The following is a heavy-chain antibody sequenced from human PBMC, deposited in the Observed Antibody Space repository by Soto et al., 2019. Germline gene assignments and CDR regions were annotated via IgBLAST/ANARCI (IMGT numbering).Heavy chain of an antibody. Sequence: SLPLACVASGVSLNGFSVHWVRQPPGKGLEWVTSSSWNSSTKGYEDSGKGRFTISTDKAKNSLYLQMISSRAADAALYYCARDVWARASCPPDSWGQGTLVTVSS. CDR2: SSWNSSTK. CDR1: GVSLNGFS. CDR3: ARDVWARASCPPDS. V-gene: IGHV3-9*01. J-gene: IGHJ4*02. D-gene: IGHD3-10*01.